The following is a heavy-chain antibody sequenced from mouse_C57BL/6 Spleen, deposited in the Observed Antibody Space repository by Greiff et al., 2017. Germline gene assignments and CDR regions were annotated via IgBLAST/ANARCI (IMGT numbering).Heavy chain of an antibody. J-gene: IGHJ3*01. Sequence: VQLQQSGPELVKPGASVKISCKASGYSFTSYYIHWVKQRPGQGLEWIGWIYPGSGNTKYNEKFKGKATLTADTSSSTAYMQLSSLTSEDSAVYYCARDYGSSHLFAYWGQGTLVTVSA. D-gene: IGHD1-1*01. V-gene: IGHV1-66*01. CDR2: IYPGSGNT. CDR1: GYSFTSYY. CDR3: ARDYGSSHLFAY.